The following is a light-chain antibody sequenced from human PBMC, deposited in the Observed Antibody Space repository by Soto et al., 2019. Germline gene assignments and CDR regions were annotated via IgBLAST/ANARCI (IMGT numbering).Light chain of an antibody. CDR1: QSVSSN. CDR3: QQYNTWPPWT. J-gene: IGKJ1*01. Sequence: EIVMTQSPATLSVSPGERATLSCRASQSVSSNLAWYQQKPGQAPRLLIHGASTRATGIPARFSGSGSGTEFPLTISSLQSEDFAVYYCQQYNTWPPWTFGQGTKVEIK. CDR2: GAS. V-gene: IGKV3-15*01.